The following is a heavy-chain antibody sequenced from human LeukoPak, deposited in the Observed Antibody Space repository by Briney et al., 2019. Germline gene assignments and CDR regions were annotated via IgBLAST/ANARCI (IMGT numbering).Heavy chain of an antibody. D-gene: IGHD5-18*01. J-gene: IGHJ4*02. CDR3: ARTDRGYSYGRRVYYFDY. Sequence: SETLSLTCTVSGGSISSSSYYWGWIRQPPGKGLEWIGSIYYSGSTYYNPSLKSRVTISVDTSKNQFSLKLSSVTAADTAVYYCARTDRGYSYGRRVYYFDYWGQGTLVTVSS. CDR1: GGSISSSSYY. CDR2: IYYSGST. V-gene: IGHV4-39*07.